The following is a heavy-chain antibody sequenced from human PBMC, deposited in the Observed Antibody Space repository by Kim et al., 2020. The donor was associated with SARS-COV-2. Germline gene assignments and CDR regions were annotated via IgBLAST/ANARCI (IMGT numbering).Heavy chain of an antibody. J-gene: IGHJ4*02. Sequence: KGRFTISKDKAKTSLYLQMNSLRDEDTAVYYCARDPTYDFWSGYSRSFDYWGQGTLVTVSS. CDR3: ARDPTYDFWSGYSRSFDY. D-gene: IGHD3-3*01. V-gene: IGHV3-48*02.